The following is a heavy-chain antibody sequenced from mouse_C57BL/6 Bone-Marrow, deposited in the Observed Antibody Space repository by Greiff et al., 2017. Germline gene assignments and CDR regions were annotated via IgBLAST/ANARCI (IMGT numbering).Heavy chain of an antibody. V-gene: IGHV1-50*01. CDR3: VRRDYYGSSYYDY. J-gene: IGHJ2*01. CDR1: GYTFTSYW. Sequence: QVQLQQPGAELVKPGASVKLSCKASGYTFTSYWMQWVKQRPGQGLEWIGEIDPSDSYTNYNQKFKGKATLTVDTSSSTAYMQLSSLTSEDSAVYYCVRRDYYGSSYYDYWGQGTTLTVSS. CDR2: IDPSDSYT. D-gene: IGHD1-1*01.